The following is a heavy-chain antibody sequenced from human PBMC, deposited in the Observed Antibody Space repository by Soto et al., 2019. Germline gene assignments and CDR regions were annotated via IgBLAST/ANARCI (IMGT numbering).Heavy chain of an antibody. Sequence: HLQVQESGPGLVKPSETLSITCAVSGGSISSSSYYWGWIRQPPGKGLECIGSIYYSGSTYYNPSLKSPVTISVYTSKILCSLRLPSVTAADKGVYYCASLPDWWSGTNCGQGTMVTVSS. CDR3: ASLPDWWSGTN. CDR2: IYYSGST. V-gene: IGHV4-39*02. CDR1: GGSISSSSYY. J-gene: IGHJ4*02. D-gene: IGHD1-7*01.